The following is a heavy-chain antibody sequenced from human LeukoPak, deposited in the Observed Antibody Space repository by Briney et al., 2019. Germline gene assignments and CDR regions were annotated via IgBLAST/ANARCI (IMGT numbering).Heavy chain of an antibody. CDR2: ITGRGDAT. V-gene: IGHV3-23*01. D-gene: IGHD5-12*01. CDR3: ARDLESSGYYSVFIDY. Sequence: PGGSLRLSCAASDFSFITYAMSWVRQAPGKGLEWVSTITGRGDATYYADSVKGRFTISRDNSKNTLYLQMNSLRSEDTAVYFCARDLESSGYYSVFIDYWGQGTLVTASS. CDR1: DFSFITYA. J-gene: IGHJ4*02.